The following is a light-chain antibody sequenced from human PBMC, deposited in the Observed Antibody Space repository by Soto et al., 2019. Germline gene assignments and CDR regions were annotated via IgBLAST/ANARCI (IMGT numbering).Light chain of an antibody. V-gene: IGKV3-15*01. Sequence: EIAMTQSPATLSVSPGERATLSCRASQSVNSNLAWYQQKPGQAPRLLIYGASTRATGIPARFSGSGSGTDFTVTTSGLQSEDFAFNYCQQYNNGPLTFGGGTRVEIK. CDR3: QQYNNGPLT. J-gene: IGKJ4*01. CDR1: QSVNSN. CDR2: GAS.